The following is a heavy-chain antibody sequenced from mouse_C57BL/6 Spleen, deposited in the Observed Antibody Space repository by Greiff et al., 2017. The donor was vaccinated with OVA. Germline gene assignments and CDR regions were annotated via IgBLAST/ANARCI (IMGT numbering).Heavy chain of an antibody. CDR2: ISSGGSYT. Sequence: EVMLVESGGDLVKPGGSLKLSCAASGFTFSSYGMSWVRQTPDKRLEWVATISSGGSYTSYPDSVKGRFTISRDNAKNTLYLQMSSLKSEDTAMYYCARRGYSNYDWYFDVWGTGTTVTVSS. CDR1: GFTFSSYG. CDR3: ARRGYSNYDWYFDV. J-gene: IGHJ1*03. D-gene: IGHD2-5*01. V-gene: IGHV5-6*02.